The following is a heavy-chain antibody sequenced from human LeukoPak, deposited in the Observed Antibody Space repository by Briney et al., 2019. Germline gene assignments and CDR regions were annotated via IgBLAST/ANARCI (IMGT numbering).Heavy chain of an antibody. D-gene: IGHD6-13*01. J-gene: IGHJ4*02. CDR2: IYYSGNT. Sequence: SETLSLTCTVSGGSISSGDYYWSWIRQPPGKGLEWIGCIYYSGNTYYNPSLKSRVTISVDTSKNQFSLKLSSVTAADTAVYYCARSSLYSSSWYLDYWGQGTLVTVSS. V-gene: IGHV4-30-4*08. CDR1: GGSISSGDYY. CDR3: ARSSLYSSSWYLDY.